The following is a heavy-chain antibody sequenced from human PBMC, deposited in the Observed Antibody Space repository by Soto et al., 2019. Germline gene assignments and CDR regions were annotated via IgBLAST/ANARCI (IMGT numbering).Heavy chain of an antibody. CDR2: IDWDDDK. V-gene: IGHV2-70*10. CDR3: ARLPRYCSGGSCYPWAFDV. J-gene: IGHJ3*01. Sequence: GSGPTLVNPTQTLTLTCTFSGFSLSSGGMCVSWIRQPPGKALEWIARIDWDDDKYYTRTLKTRLSISKDTSKNQVVLTMTNMDPADTATYYFARLPRYCSGGSCYPWAFDVWGQGTEVTVSS. CDR1: GFSLSSGGMC. D-gene: IGHD2-15*01.